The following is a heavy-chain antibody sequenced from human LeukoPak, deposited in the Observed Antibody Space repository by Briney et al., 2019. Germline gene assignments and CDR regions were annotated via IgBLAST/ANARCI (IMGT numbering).Heavy chain of an antibody. CDR1: GYTFTNYD. V-gene: IGHV1-8*03. J-gene: IGHJ5*02. Sequence: ASVKVSCKASGYTFTNYDINWVRQATGQGLEWMGYMNPNSGNSAYAQKFQGRVTITTDASISTAYMELSGLRSEDTAVYYCARVWLSSKFAFGPFTWGQGTLVTVSS. D-gene: IGHD3-3*02. CDR2: MNPNSGNS. CDR3: ARVWLSSKFAFGPFT.